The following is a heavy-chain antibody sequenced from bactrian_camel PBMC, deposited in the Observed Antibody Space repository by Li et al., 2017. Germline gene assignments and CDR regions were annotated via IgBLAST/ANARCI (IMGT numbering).Heavy chain of an antibody. Sequence: HVQLVESGGGLVQPGGSLRLSCTTSGFTFSNYAMAWVRQAPGQHLQWLASIYADGSQTDYHWSVKGRFTISRDNAKNTVWLQMNSLKPEDTGMYYCAAGQFCRGGAAAQPANWGQGTQVTVS. J-gene: IGHJ4*01. CDR3: AAGQFCRGGAAAQPAN. V-gene: IGHV3S7*01. CDR2: IYADGSQT. CDR1: GFTFSNYA.